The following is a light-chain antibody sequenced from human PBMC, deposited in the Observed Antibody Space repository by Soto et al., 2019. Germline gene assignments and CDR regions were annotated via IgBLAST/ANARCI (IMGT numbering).Light chain of an antibody. V-gene: IGLV2-14*03. CDR2: DAS. CDR3: SAYTTSIALYV. CDR1: SRDVAEYKY. J-gene: IGLJ1*01. Sequence: QSVLTQPASVSGSPGQSITISCTETSRDVAEYKYVSWYQQHPGRAPKLIIYDASNRPSGVSNRFFGSKSGSTASLTISGLQAEDEADYYCSAYTTSIALYVFGAGTKVTVL.